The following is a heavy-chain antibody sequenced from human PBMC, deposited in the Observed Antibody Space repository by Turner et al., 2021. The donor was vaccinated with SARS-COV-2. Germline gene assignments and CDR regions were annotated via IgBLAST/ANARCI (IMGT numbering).Heavy chain of an antibody. V-gene: IGHV3-74*01. CDR3: ATSRSFDY. Sequence: EVQLVESGGGLVQPGGSLRLSCAASGFTFSSYWMHWVRQAPGQGLMWVSRIDTDGSTKSYADSVKGRFTISRDNAKNTLYLQMNSLRAEDTAVYYCATSRSFDYWGQGTLVTVSS. CDR2: IDTDGSTK. J-gene: IGHJ4*02. D-gene: IGHD6-13*01. CDR1: GFTFSSYW.